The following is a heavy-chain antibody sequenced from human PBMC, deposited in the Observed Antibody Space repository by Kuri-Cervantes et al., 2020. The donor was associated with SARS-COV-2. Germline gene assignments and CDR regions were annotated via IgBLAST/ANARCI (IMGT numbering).Heavy chain of an antibody. Sequence: SETLSLTCAVSGGSISSSSYYWGWIRQPPGKGLEWIGSIYYSGSTYYNPSLKSRVTISVDTSKNQFSLKLSSVTAADTAVYYCARVKGQLCFDYWGQGTLVTVSS. D-gene: IGHD1-1*01. CDR2: IYYSGST. CDR1: GGSISSSSYY. J-gene: IGHJ4*02. CDR3: ARVKGQLCFDY. V-gene: IGHV4-39*07.